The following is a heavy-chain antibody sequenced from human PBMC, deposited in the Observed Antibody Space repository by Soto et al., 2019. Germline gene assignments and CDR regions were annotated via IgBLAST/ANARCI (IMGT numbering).Heavy chain of an antibody. Sequence: GGSLRLSCAASGFTFRSYSMNWVRQAPGKGLEWVSYISGSGFTIYYADSVKGRFTISRDNAKNSLYLQMNSLRAEDTAAYYCAREYCSGGSCYGAVDYWGQGALVTVSS. CDR1: GFTFRSYS. J-gene: IGHJ4*02. D-gene: IGHD2-15*01. CDR2: ISGSGFTI. V-gene: IGHV3-48*01. CDR3: AREYCSGGSCYGAVDY.